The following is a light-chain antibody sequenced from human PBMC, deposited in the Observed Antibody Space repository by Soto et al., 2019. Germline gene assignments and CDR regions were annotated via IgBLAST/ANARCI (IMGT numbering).Light chain of an antibody. CDR2: AAS. CDR3: QMHNSAPPVT. CDR1: QGISNH. Sequence: DIEMTQSPSSLSASVGDRVTITCRASQGISNHLAWYQQKPGKVPKVLIYAASTLQSGVPSRFSGSGSGTEFTLTISSLQPEDVATYYCQMHNSAPPVTFGPGTKVDIK. J-gene: IGKJ3*01. V-gene: IGKV1-27*01.